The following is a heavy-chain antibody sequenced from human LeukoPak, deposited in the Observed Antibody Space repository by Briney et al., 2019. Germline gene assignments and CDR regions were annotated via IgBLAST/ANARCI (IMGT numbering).Heavy chain of an antibody. V-gene: IGHV1-46*01. CDR2: INPSGGST. CDR1: GYTFTSYY. Sequence: ASAKVSCKASGYTFTSYYIHWVRQAPGQGLEWVGLINPSGGSTSYAQKSQGRVTMTRDTSTSTVYMELSSLRSEDTALYYCARESTWNDYWGQGTLVTVSS. CDR3: ARESTWNDY. D-gene: IGHD2/OR15-2a*01. J-gene: IGHJ4*02.